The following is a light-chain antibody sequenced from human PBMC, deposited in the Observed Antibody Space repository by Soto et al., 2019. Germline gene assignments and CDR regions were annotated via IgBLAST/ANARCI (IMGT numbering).Light chain of an antibody. CDR1: NSNIGAGYD. V-gene: IGLV1-40*01. CDR2: ANS. CDR3: QSYDSSLNWV. J-gene: IGLJ3*02. Sequence: QSVLTQPPSVSGAPGQRVTISCTGSNSNIGAGYDVHWYQQFSGTAPKLLIYANSYRPSGVPDRFSGSRSGTSASLDITGLQAEDEADYYCQSYDSSLNWVFGGGTKVTVL.